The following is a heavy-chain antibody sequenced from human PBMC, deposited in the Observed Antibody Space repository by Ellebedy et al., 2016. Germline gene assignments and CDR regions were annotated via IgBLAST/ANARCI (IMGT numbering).Heavy chain of an antibody. J-gene: IGHJ4*02. CDR2: ISTSGSA. CDR1: GGSINDNAFY. D-gene: IGHD3-3*01. V-gene: IGHV4-61*02. CDR3: ATLTIPGGSDS. Sequence: SETLSLXCTVSGGSINDNAFYWSWIRQPDGKGLEWIGRISTSGSANYNPSLKSRVTMSVDMSNNHFSLELSSVTAADTAVYYCATLTIPGGSDSWGQGVLVTVSS.